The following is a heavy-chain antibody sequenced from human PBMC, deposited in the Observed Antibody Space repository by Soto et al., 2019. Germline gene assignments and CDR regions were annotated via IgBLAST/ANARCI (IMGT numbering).Heavy chain of an antibody. CDR3: ARDGVYSSSGYAY. V-gene: IGHV3-33*01. J-gene: IGHJ4*02. Sequence: QVQLVESGGGVVQPGRSLRLSCAASGFTFSSYGMHWVRQAPGKGLEWVALIWYDGNNKYYADSVKGRFTVSRDNSKNTLYLQMNSLRAEDTAVYYCARDGVYSSSGYAYWGQGTLVTVSS. D-gene: IGHD6-13*01. CDR1: GFTFSSYG. CDR2: IWYDGNNK.